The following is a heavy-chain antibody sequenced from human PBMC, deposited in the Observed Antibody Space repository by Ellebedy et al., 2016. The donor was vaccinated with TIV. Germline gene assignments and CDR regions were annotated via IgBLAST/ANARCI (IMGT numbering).Heavy chain of an antibody. CDR3: ARDWILLWLGTQKYGMDV. CDR2: IIPILGIT. J-gene: IGHJ6*02. Sequence: AASVKVSCKASGGTFSSYAINWVRQAPGQGLEWMGRIIPILGITNYAQKFQDRVTIIADKSTSTAFMELSSLRSEDTAVYYCARDWILLWLGTQKYGMDVWGQGTMVIVSS. V-gene: IGHV1-69*04. D-gene: IGHD3-10*01. CDR1: GGTFSSYA.